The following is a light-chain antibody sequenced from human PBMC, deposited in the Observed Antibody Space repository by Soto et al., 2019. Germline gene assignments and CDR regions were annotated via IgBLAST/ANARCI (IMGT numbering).Light chain of an antibody. Sequence: IVMTQSPVTLSVSPGEGAALSCRASQSVASNLAWYQQRPGQAPRLLIYAASTRVTGIPARFSGSGSGTEFTLTISGLQPEDFAIYYCQQYDTWPLYTVGQGTKVDIK. CDR3: QQYDTWPLYT. CDR1: QSVASN. V-gene: IGKV3-15*01. J-gene: IGKJ2*01. CDR2: AAS.